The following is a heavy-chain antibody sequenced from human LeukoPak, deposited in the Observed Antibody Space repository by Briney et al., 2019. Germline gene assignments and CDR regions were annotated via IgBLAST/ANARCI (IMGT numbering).Heavy chain of an antibody. CDR3: ARGMATIDGYYYYMDV. J-gene: IGHJ6*03. CDR1: GFTVSSNE. V-gene: IGHV3-21*01. D-gene: IGHD5-24*01. CDR2: ISGSSSYI. Sequence: GSLRLSCAASGFTVSSNEMSWVRQAPGKGLEWVSSISGSSSYIYYADSVKGRFTISRDNAKNSLYLQMNSLRAEDTAVYYCARGMATIDGYYYYMDVWGKGTTVTVSS.